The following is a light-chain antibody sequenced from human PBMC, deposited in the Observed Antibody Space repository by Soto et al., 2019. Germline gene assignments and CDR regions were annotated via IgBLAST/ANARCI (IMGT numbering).Light chain of an antibody. V-gene: IGKV1-5*03. CDR1: QSVSSW. Sequence: DIQMTQSPSALSASVGDRVTITCRASQSVSSWLAWYQQKPGKAPKLLIYKASSLHSGVPSRFSGSGSGTEFTLTISSLQPDDFATYYRHQYKTYWTFGHGTNVDIK. J-gene: IGKJ1*01. CDR2: KAS. CDR3: HQYKTYWT.